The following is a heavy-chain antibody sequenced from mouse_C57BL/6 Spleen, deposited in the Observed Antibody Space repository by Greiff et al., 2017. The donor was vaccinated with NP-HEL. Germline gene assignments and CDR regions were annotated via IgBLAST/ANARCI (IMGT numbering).Heavy chain of an antibody. CDR1: GYTFTSYW. D-gene: IGHD3-2*02. CDR3: ARGTHSARYSGYFEY. J-gene: IGHJ2*01. Sequence: QVQLQQPGAELVMPGASVKLSCKASGYTFTSYWMHWVKQRPGQGLEWIGEIDPSDSYTNYNQKFKGKSTLTVDKSSSTAYMQLSSLTSEDSAVYYCARGTHSARYSGYFEYWGQGTTLTVSS. V-gene: IGHV1-69*01. CDR2: IDPSDSYT.